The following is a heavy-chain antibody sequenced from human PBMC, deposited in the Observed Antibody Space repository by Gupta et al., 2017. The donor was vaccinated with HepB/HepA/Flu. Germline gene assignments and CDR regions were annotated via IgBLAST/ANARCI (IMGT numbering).Heavy chain of an antibody. D-gene: IGHD2-15*01. J-gene: IGHJ5*02. CDR3: ARASVSGGSCYRFDP. Sequence: QVQLVQSGAEVKKPGSSVMVSCKASGGTFSSYAISWVRQAPGQGLEWMGRIIPILGIANYAQKFQGRVTITADKSTSTAYLELSSLRSEDTAVYDCARASVSGGSCYRFDPWGQGTLVTVSS. CDR1: GGTFSSYA. CDR2: IIPILGIA. V-gene: IGHV1-69*04.